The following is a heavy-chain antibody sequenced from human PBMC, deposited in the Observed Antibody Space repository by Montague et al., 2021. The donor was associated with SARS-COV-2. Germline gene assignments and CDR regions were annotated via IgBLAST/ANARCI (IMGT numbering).Heavy chain of an antibody. J-gene: IGHJ4*02. D-gene: IGHD3-22*01. CDR3: ARVAGGYYHDSSAYFDY. CDR2: INQSGST. V-gene: IGHV4-34*01. Sequence: SETLSLTCAVYGGSFSGYYWSWIRQPPGKGLEWIGEINQSGSTNYNPSLKSRVTLSVDTSKKQFSPKLSSLTAADTAVYYCARVAGGYYHDSSAYFDYWGQGSLVPVST. CDR1: GGSFSGYY.